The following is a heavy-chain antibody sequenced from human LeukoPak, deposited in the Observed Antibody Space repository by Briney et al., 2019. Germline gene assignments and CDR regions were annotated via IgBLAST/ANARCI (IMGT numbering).Heavy chain of an antibody. Sequence: SETLSLTCTVSGGSISSYYWSWIRQPAGKGLEWIGRIYTSGSTNYNPSLKSRVTMSVDTSKNQCSLKLSSVTAADTAVYYCARGGYKKQIDYWGQATLVTVSS. D-gene: IGHD5-24*01. CDR2: IYTSGST. J-gene: IGHJ4*02. CDR1: GGSISSYY. CDR3: ARGGYKKQIDY. V-gene: IGHV4-4*07.